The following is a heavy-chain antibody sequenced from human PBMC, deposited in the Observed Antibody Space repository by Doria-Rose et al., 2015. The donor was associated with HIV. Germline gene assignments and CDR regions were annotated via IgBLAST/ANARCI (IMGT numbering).Heavy chain of an antibody. CDR1: GGSISSGGYC. V-gene: IGHV4-31*03. CDR3: AREGWASDKGVWFDP. CDR2: IYYNGST. Sequence: QVQLQESGPGLVKPSQTLSLTCTVSGGSISSGGYCWSWIRQHPGKGLEWIGYIYYNGSTYYNPSLKSRVTISVDTSKNQFSLKLSSVTAADTAVYYCAREGWASDKGVWFDPWGQGTLVTVSS. D-gene: IGHD3-10*01. J-gene: IGHJ5*02.